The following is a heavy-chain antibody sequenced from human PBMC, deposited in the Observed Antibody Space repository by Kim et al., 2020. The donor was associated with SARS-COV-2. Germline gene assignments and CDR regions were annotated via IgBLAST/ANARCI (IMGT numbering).Heavy chain of an antibody. CDR3: AILWFGEGVDY. V-gene: IGHV4-4*02. D-gene: IGHD3-10*01. Sequence: NYNPSLKSRVTISVDKSKNQFSLKLSSVTAADTAVYYCAILWFGEGVDYWGQGTLVTVSS. J-gene: IGHJ4*02.